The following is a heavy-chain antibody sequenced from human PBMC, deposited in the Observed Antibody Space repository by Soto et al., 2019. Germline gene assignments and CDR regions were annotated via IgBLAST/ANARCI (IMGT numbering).Heavy chain of an antibody. CDR3: ARAGPAPYYYYGMDV. CDR2: INGYNGNT. V-gene: IGHV1-18*01. Sequence: QVQLVQSGGEVKKPGASVKVSCKTSGYSFTTYGISWVRQAPGQGLEWMGWINGYNGNTNNPQKFKGRVTMTTDTSTSTAYMELRSLRSDDTAVYYCARAGPAPYYYYGMDVWGQGSTVAVSS. J-gene: IGHJ6*02. CDR1: GYSFTTYG.